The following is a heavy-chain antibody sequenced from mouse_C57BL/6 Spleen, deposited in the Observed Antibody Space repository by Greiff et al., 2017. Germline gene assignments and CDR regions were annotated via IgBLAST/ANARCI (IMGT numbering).Heavy chain of an antibody. J-gene: IGHJ2*01. CDR2: IDPENGDT. V-gene: IGHV14-4*01. CDR3: TRYYGSRERSWYFDY. D-gene: IGHD1-1*01. CDR1: GFNIKDDY. Sequence: VQLQQPGAELVRPGASVKLSCTASGFNIKDDYMHWVKQRPEQGLEWIGWIDPENGDTEYASKFQGKATITADTSSNTAYLQLSSLTSEDTAVYYCTRYYGSRERSWYFDYWGQGTTLTVSS.